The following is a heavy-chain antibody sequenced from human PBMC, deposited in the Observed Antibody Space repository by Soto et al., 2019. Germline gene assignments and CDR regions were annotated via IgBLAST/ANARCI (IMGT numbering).Heavy chain of an antibody. CDR3: ARLVAATEGWFDP. CDR1: GGSISSGDYY. J-gene: IGHJ5*02. Sequence: NPSETLSLTCTVSGGSISSGDYYWSWIRQPPGKGLEWIGYIYYSGSTYYNPSLKSRVTISVDTSKNQFSLKLSSVTAADTAVYYCARLVAATEGWFDPWGQGTLVTVSS. CDR2: IYYSGST. V-gene: IGHV4-30-4*01. D-gene: IGHD2-15*01.